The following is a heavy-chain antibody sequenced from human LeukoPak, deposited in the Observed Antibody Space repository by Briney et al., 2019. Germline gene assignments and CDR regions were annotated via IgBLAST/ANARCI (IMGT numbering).Heavy chain of an antibody. V-gene: IGHV3-30*02. J-gene: IGHJ3*02. Sequence: GGSLRLSCVASGLTFSSYGLYWVRQAPGKGLECVAFIRYDGSNKYYADSVKGRFTVSRDNSKNTLYLQMNSLRVEDTAVYFGAKDVGGSYKWVYAFDIWGQGTMVTVSS. D-gene: IGHD1-26*01. CDR3: AKDVGGSYKWVYAFDI. CDR1: GLTFSSYG. CDR2: IRYDGSNK.